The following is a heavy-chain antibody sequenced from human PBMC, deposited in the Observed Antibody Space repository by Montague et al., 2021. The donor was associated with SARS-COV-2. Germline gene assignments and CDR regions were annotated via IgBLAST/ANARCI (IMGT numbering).Heavy chain of an antibody. V-gene: IGHV2-70*01. D-gene: IGHD3-9*01. CDR3: ARIRDYDILTGSYSGFDY. J-gene: IGHJ4*02. CDR1: GVSLTTGGMC. Sequence: PALVKPTQTLTLTCTFRGVSLTTGGMCGSWIHQPPGKALEWLALIDWDDDKYYSTSLKTRLTISKDTSKNQVVLTMTNMDPVDTATYYCARIRDYDILTGSYSGFDYWGQGTLVTVSS. CDR2: IDWDDDK.